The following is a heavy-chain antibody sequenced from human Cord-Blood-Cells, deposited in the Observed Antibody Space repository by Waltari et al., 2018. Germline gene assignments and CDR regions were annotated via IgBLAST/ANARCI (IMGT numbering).Heavy chain of an antibody. CDR2: INHSGST. D-gene: IGHD4-17*01. V-gene: IGHV4-34*01. J-gene: IGHJ4*02. Sequence: QVQLQQWGAGLLKPSETLSPTCAVYGGSFSVYYWSWIRQPPGKGLEWIGEINHSGSTNYNPSLKSRVTISVDTSKNQFSLKLSSVTAADTAVYYCATRGDYGDFDYWAREPWSPSPQ. CDR1: GGSFSVYY. CDR3: ATRGDYGDFDY.